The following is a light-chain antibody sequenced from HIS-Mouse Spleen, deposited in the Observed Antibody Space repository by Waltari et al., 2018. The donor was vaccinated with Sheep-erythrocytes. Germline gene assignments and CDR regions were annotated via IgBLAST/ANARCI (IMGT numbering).Light chain of an antibody. Sequence: QSVLTQPPSASGTPGQRVTISCSGSSSNIGSNTVNWYQQLPGTAPKLLIYSNNQRPSGVPDRFSGSKSGTSASLAISGIQSEDEADYYCAAWDDSLNGNWVFGGGTKLTVL. V-gene: IGLV1-44*01. J-gene: IGLJ3*02. CDR1: SSNIGSNT. CDR2: SNN. CDR3: AAWDDSLNGNWV.